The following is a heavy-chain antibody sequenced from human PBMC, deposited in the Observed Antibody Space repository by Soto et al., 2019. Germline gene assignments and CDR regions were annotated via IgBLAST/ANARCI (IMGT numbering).Heavy chain of an antibody. CDR3: ARDLYYDILTGYHAGPRYSWYYGMDV. Sequence: GGSLRLSCAASGFPFSSYSMNWVRQAPGKGLEWVSYISSSSSTIYYADSVKGRFTISRDNAKNSLYLQMNSLRDEDTAVYYCARDLYYDILTGYHAGPRYSWYYGMDVWGQGTTVTVSS. CDR2: ISSSSSTI. J-gene: IGHJ6*02. D-gene: IGHD3-9*01. CDR1: GFPFSSYS. V-gene: IGHV3-48*02.